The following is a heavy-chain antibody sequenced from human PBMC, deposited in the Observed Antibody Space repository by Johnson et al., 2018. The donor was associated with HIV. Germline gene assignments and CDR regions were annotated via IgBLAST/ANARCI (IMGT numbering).Heavy chain of an antibody. D-gene: IGHD3-16*01. Sequence: VQLVESGGGLVQPGGSLRLSCAASGFTFGSYAMSWVRQAPGKGLEWVSSITISGGSPHYADSVKGRFTISRDNSKNTLYLQMNSLRAEDTALYYCARGGRAKDAFDIWGQGTMVTVSS. J-gene: IGHJ3*02. CDR3: ARGGRAKDAFDI. V-gene: IGHV3-23*04. CDR2: ITISGGSP. CDR1: GFTFGSYA.